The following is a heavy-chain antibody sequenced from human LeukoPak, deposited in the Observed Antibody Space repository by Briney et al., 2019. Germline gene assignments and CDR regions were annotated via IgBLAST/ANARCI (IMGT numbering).Heavy chain of an antibody. CDR2: IYYSGST. J-gene: IGHJ4*02. Sequence: SETLSLTCTVSGGSISSYYWSWIRQPPGKGLEWIGSIYYSGSTYYNPSLKSRVTISVDTSKNQFSLKLSSVTAADTAVYYCAKGGIALYYFDYWGQGTLVTVSS. CDR3: AKGGIALYYFDY. D-gene: IGHD6-13*01. CDR1: GGSISSYY. V-gene: IGHV4-59*12.